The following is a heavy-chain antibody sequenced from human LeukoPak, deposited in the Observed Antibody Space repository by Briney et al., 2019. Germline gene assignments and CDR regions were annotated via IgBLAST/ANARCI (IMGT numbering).Heavy chain of an antibody. Sequence: GGSLRLSCAASGFTFSSYSMNWVRQAPGKGLEWVSSISSSSSYIYYADSVKGRFTISRDNAKNSLYLQMNSLRAEDTAVYYCARDGYYDFWSGYPNRHFDYWGQGTLVTVSS. V-gene: IGHV3-21*01. CDR1: GFTFSSYS. J-gene: IGHJ4*02. CDR3: ARDGYYDFWSGYPNRHFDY. CDR2: ISSSSSYI. D-gene: IGHD3-3*01.